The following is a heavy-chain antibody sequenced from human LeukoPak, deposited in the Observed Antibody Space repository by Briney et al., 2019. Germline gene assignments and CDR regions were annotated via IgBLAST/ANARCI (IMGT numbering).Heavy chain of an antibody. CDR1: GGSISSSSYY. Sequence: SETLSLTCTVSGGSISSSSYYWGWIRQPPGKGLEWIGSIYYSGSTYYNPSLKSRVTISVDTSKNQFSLKLSSVTAADTAVYYCAREAVLLWFGELSDWGQGTLVTVSS. J-gene: IGHJ4*02. CDR2: IYYSGST. V-gene: IGHV4-39*02. D-gene: IGHD3-10*01. CDR3: AREAVLLWFGELSD.